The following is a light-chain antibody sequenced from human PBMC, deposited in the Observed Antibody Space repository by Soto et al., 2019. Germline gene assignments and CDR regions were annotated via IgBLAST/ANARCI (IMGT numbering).Light chain of an antibody. CDR3: QQSYSSPPT. V-gene: IGKV1-39*01. CDR2: AAS. CDR1: QSISNH. Sequence: DIQMTQSPSSLSASVEDRVIITCRASQSISNHLNWYQQKPGKAPKLLIFAASSLQSGGPSRFSGSRSGPDFNLTISSLQPEDFATYYCQQSYSSPPTFGQGTKVDIK. J-gene: IGKJ1*01.